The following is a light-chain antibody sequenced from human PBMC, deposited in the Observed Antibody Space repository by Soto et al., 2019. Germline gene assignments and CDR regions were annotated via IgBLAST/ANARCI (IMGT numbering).Light chain of an antibody. V-gene: IGLV1-40*01. CDR3: QSYDISLSGYV. J-gene: IGLJ1*01. Sequence: QSVLTQPPSVSGAPGQRVTISCTGSSSNIGAGYDVHWYQQLPGTAPKLLIYGNSNRPSGVPDRFSGSKSGTSASLAITGFQVEDESDYSCQSYDISLSGYVFGTGTKVPVL. CDR2: GNS. CDR1: SSNIGAGYD.